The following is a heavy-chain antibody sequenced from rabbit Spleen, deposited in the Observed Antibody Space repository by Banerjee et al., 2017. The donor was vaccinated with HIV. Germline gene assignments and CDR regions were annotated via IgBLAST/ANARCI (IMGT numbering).Heavy chain of an antibody. J-gene: IGHJ4*01. Sequence: QSLEESGGDLVKPGASLTLTCTASGFSFSSGYYMCWVRQAPGKGLEWIGCIYSGSSGSTYYASWAKGRFTITRSTSLNTVTLQLNSLTAADTATYFCARGTTWNGQDLWGPGTLVTVS. V-gene: IGHV1S40*01. CDR2: IYSGSSGST. CDR1: GFSFSSGYY. CDR3: ARGTTWNGQDL. D-gene: IGHD2-1*01.